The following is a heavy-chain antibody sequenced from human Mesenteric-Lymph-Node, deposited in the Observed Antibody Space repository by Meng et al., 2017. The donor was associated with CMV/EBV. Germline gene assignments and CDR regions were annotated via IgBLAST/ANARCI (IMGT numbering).Heavy chain of an antibody. Sequence: YGLNLSGYVMYGVRKVPGKGLEGLELISDDGRSEHYGDSSKGRFTISRDNSENTLYLQMSSLRAEDTAVYYCAKVATISLSSPPDYWGQGTLVTVSS. V-gene: IGHV3-30*04. J-gene: IGHJ4*02. D-gene: IGHD5-12*01. CDR3: AKVATISLSSPPDY. CDR2: ISDDGRSE. CDR1: GLNLSGYV.